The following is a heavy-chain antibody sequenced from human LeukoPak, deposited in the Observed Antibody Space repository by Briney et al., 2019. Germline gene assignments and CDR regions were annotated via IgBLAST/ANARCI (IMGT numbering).Heavy chain of an antibody. Sequence: SETLSLTRTVSGGSISSYYWSWIRQPPGKGLEWIGYIYTSGSTNYNPSLKSRVTISVDTSKNQFSLKLSSVTAADTVVYYCARTPYCTNGVCYHLTYFDYWGQGTLVTVSS. V-gene: IGHV4-4*09. D-gene: IGHD2-8*01. CDR2: IYTSGST. CDR3: ARTPYCTNGVCYHLTYFDY. J-gene: IGHJ4*02. CDR1: GGSISSYY.